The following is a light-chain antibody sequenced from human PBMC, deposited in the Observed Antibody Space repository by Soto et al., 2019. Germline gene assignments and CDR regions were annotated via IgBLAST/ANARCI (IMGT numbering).Light chain of an antibody. V-gene: IGLV2-14*01. CDR2: EVS. CDR1: SSDVGRYNY. Sequence: QSVLTQPASVSGSPGQSITISCTGTSSDVGRYNYVSWYQHHPGKAPKLMISEVSNRPSGISNRLSGSKSGNTASLTISGLQAEDEADYYCSSYAITSTPIYVFGTGTKVTVL. J-gene: IGLJ1*01. CDR3: SSYAITSTPIYV.